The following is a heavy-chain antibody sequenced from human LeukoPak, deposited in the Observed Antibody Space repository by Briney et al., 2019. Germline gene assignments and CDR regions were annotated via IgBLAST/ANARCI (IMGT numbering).Heavy chain of an antibody. CDR1: GLTFSDYY. CDR3: ARGQRITMVRGVIPDAFDI. D-gene: IGHD3-10*01. CDR2: ISSSSSYT. V-gene: IGHV3-11*06. J-gene: IGHJ3*02. Sequence: GGSLRLSCAASGLTFSDYYMSWIRQAPGKGLEWVSYISSSSSYTNYADSVKGRFTISRDNAKNSLYLQMNSLRAEDTAVYYCARGQRITMVRGVIPDAFDIWGQGTMVTVSS.